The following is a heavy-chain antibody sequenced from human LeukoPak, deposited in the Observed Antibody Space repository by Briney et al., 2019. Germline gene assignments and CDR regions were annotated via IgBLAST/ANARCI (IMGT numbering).Heavy chain of an antibody. CDR2: IFPGDSDT. D-gene: IGHD5-24*01. V-gene: IGHV5-51*01. CDR1: GYSFTTYW. CDR3: ARHDGDGYFS. Sequence: GESLKISCKGSGYSFTTYWIGWVRQMPGKGLEWIGIIFPGDSDTTYSPSLQGQVTISADKSINTAYLQWSSLRASDTAMYYCARHDGDGYFSWGQGTLVTVSS. J-gene: IGHJ4*02.